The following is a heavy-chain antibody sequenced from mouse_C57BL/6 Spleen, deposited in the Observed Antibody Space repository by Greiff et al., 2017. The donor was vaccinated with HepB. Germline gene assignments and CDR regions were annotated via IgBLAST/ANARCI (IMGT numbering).Heavy chain of an antibody. D-gene: IGHD1-1*01. Sequence: QVQLQQPGAELVRPGSSVKLSCKASGYTFTSYWMDWVKQRPGQGLEWIGNIYPSDSETHYNQKFKDKATLTVDKSSSTAYMQLSSLTSEDSAVYYCARGSGNYYYGSTYYFDYWGQGTTLTVSS. CDR2: IYPSDSET. V-gene: IGHV1-61*01. CDR3: ARGSGNYYYGSTYYFDY. J-gene: IGHJ2*01. CDR1: GYTFTSYW.